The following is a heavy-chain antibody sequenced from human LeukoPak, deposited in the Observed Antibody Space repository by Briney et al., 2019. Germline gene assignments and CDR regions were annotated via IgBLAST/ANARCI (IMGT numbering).Heavy chain of an antibody. Sequence: GGSLRLSCAASGFSFRNYAMSWVRQAPGKGLEWVSAISGSGGSTYYADSVKGRFTISRDNSKNTLYLQMNSLRAEDTAVYYCAKSQPPRVDTALDYWGQGTLVTVSS. CDR3: AKSQPPRVDTALDY. CDR2: ISGSGGST. V-gene: IGHV3-23*01. CDR1: GFSFRNYA. D-gene: IGHD5-18*01. J-gene: IGHJ4*02.